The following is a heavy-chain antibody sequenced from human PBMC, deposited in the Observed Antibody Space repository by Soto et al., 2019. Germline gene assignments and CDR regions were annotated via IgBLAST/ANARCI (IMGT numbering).Heavy chain of an antibody. Sequence: GESLKISCMGSGYKVSTWHNFTSYWIAWVRQMPGEGLEWMGIIYPGDSDTRYSPSFQGQVTISADKSISTAYLQWSSLKASDTAMYYCARLASTRIAVAGHMGFDPWGQGTLVTVSS. D-gene: IGHD6-19*01. CDR2: IYPGDSDT. CDR3: ARLASTRIAVAGHMGFDP. J-gene: IGHJ5*02. V-gene: IGHV5-51*01. CDR1: GYKVSTWHNFTSYW.